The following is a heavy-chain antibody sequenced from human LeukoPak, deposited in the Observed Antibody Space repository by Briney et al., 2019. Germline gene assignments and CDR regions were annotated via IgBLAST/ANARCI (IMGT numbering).Heavy chain of an antibody. CDR2: IIPIFGTA. V-gene: IGHV1-69*13. Sequence: SVKVSCKASGGTFSSYAISWVRQAPGQGLEWMGGIIPIFGTANYAQKFQGRVTITADESTSTAYMEQSSLRSEDTAVYYCARGATIVVVPAAISYNWFDPWGQGTLVTVSS. D-gene: IGHD2-2*01. J-gene: IGHJ5*02. CDR1: GGTFSSYA. CDR3: ARGATIVVVPAAISYNWFDP.